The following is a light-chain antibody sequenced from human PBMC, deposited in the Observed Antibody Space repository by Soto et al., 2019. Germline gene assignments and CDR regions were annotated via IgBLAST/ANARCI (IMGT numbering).Light chain of an antibody. V-gene: IGKV3-20*01. CDR3: QQYGSSPWT. J-gene: IGKJ1*01. Sequence: EIVVTQSPGTLSLSPGERATLSCRASQSVSSSYLAWYQQKPGQAPRLLIYGASRRSTDIPDSFSGSGSGTDFTVTISRLELEDFAVYYCQQYGSSPWTFGQRTQVEIK. CDR2: GAS. CDR1: QSVSSSY.